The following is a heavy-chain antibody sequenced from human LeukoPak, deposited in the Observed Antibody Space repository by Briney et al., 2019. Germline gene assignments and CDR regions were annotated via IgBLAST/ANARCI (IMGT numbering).Heavy chain of an antibody. CDR2: IYYSGNT. D-gene: IGHD3-22*01. Sequence: PSETLSLTCTVSGGSISSSSYYWGWIRQPPGKGLEWIGNIYYSGNTYYSPSLKSRVTISVDTSKNQFSLNLSSVTAADTAVYYCVRDVNYYDSSGKIDYWGQGPLAAVS. CDR1: GGSISSSSYY. V-gene: IGHV4-39*07. J-gene: IGHJ4*02. CDR3: VRDVNYYDSSGKIDY.